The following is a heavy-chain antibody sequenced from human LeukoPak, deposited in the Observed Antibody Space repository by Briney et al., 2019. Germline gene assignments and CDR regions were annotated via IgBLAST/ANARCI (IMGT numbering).Heavy chain of an antibody. CDR3: ARPTRNWNDGIDY. V-gene: IGHV4-34*01. CDR1: GGSFSGYY. CDR2: INHRGST. D-gene: IGHD1-1*01. Sequence: SETLSLTCAVYGGSFSGYYWSWIRQPPGKGLEWIGEINHRGSTKYNPSLKSRVTISVDTSKNRFSLKLSSVTAADTAVYYCARPTRNWNDGIDYWGQGTLVTVSS. J-gene: IGHJ4*02.